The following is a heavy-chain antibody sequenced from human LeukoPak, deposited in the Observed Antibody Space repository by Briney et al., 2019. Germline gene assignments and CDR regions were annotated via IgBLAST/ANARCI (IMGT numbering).Heavy chain of an antibody. J-gene: IGHJ4*02. CDR3: ARDGYGSGSYYKLDNDY. Sequence: GGSLRLSCAASGFTYSSYWMHWVRQAPGKGLVWVSRINSDGSGTSYAESVKGRFTISRDNAKNTLYLQMNSLRAEDTAVYYCARDGYGSGSYYKLDNDYWGQGILVTVSS. V-gene: IGHV3-74*01. CDR1: GFTYSSYW. D-gene: IGHD3-10*01. CDR2: INSDGSGT.